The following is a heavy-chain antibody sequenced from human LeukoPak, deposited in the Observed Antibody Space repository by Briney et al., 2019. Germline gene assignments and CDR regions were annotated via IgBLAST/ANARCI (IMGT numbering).Heavy chain of an antibody. CDR3: ARVNALQLWPKHKYYFDY. V-gene: IGHV4-31*03. J-gene: IGHJ4*02. D-gene: IGHD5-18*01. Sequence: PSETLSLTCTVSGGSISSGGYYWSWIRQHPGKGLEWIGYIFYSGSTNYNPSLKSRITISGDTSKNQFSLKLTSVTAADTAVYYCARVNALQLWPKHKYYFDYWGQGTLVTVSS. CDR2: IFYSGST. CDR1: GGSISSGGYY.